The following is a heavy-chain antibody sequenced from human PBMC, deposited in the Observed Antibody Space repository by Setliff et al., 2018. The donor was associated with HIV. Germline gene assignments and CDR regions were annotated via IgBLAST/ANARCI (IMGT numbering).Heavy chain of an antibody. CDR3: ARQGYGDYWYFDL. V-gene: IGHV5-51*01. CDR1: GYSFTTYW. D-gene: IGHD4-17*01. J-gene: IGHJ2*01. CDR2: IYPDDSHA. Sequence: PGESLKISCKGSGYSFTTYWITWVRQMPGKGLEWMAMIYPDDSHARYNPSFQGQVTFTADKSINTAYMQWRSLKASDTAMYYCARQGYGDYWYFDLWGRGTLVTVSS.